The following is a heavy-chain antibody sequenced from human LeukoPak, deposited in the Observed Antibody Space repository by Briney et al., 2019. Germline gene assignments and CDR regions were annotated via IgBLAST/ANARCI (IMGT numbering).Heavy chain of an antibody. Sequence: SETLSLTCAVSGDSVSSSNYYWSWIRQPPGKGLEWIGYIYYGGNTNYNPSLQSRVTISVDTSKSQVSLKLSSVTAADTAVYYCARGRSNYYGMDVWGQGTTVTVSS. CDR2: IYYGGNT. J-gene: IGHJ6*02. CDR3: ARGRSNYYGMDV. V-gene: IGHV4-61*01. D-gene: IGHD1-26*01. CDR1: GDSVSSSNYY.